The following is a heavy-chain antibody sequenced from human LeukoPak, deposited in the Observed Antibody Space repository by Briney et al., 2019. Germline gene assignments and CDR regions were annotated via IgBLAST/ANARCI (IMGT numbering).Heavy chain of an antibody. V-gene: IGHV3-43*01. D-gene: IGHD5-24*01. CDR2: ISWDGGST. CDR3: AKDLGEKEMATIGFDY. J-gene: IGHJ4*02. Sequence: GGSLRLSCAASGFTFDDYTMHWVRQAPGKGLEWVSLISWDGGSTYYADSVKGRFTISRDNSKNSLYLQMNSLRTEDTALYYCAKDLGEKEMATIGFDYWGQGTLVTVSS. CDR1: GFTFDDYT.